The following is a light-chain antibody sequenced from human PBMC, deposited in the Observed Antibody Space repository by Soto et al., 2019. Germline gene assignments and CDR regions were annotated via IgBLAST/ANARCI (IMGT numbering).Light chain of an antibody. J-gene: IGKJ3*01. CDR3: QQYNNWPQFT. CDR2: GAS. Sequence: DIVLTQSPATLSVSLGERVSLSCRASQIISSNLAWYQQKPGQIPRLLIYGASARAAGIPARFSGSGSGTEFTLTISSLQSEDFADYYCQQYNNWPQFTFGPGTKVDV. CDR1: QIISSN. V-gene: IGKV3-15*01.